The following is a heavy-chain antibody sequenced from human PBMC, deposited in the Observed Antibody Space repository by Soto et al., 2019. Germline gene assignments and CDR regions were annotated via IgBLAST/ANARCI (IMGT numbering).Heavy chain of an antibody. V-gene: IGHV1-69*12. CDR2: IIPVLPTP. CDR1: GGTFSTSA. Sequence: QVQLVQSGAEVKKPGSSVKVSCKTSGGTFSTSAISWGRQAPGKGLEWVGVIIPVLPTPDYAQNFQGRVTMTADDSTTTASLELTSLRADDPAVYYCSREKDRLQLGGNYYYILDVWGQGTAITGSS. J-gene: IGHJ6*02. CDR3: SREKDRLQLGGNYYYILDV. D-gene: IGHD1-1*01.